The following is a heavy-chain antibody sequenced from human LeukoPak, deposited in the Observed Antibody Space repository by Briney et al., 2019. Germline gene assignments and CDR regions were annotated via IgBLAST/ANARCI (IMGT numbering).Heavy chain of an antibody. Sequence: GASVKVSCKASGYIFTGYYMHWVRQAPGQGLEWMGWINPNSGGTNYAQKFQGRVTMTRDTSISTAYMELSRLRSDDTAVYYCARDSLPYYYDSSGYYRKEKYFQHWGQGALVTVSS. V-gene: IGHV1-2*02. CDR3: ARDSLPYYYDSSGYYRKEKYFQH. CDR1: GYIFTGYY. J-gene: IGHJ1*01. D-gene: IGHD3-22*01. CDR2: INPNSGGT.